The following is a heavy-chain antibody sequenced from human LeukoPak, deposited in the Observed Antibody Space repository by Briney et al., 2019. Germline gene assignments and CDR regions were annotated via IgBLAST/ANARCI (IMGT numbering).Heavy chain of an antibody. CDR2: IIPILGIA. CDR3: ARAHGGAPPHFDY. CDR1: GGTFSSYA. J-gene: IGHJ4*02. V-gene: IGHV1-69*04. D-gene: IGHD6-25*01. Sequence: SVKVSCKASGGTFSSYAISWVRQAPGQGLEWMGRIIPILGIANYAQKFQGRVTITADKSTSTAYMELSSLRSEDTAVYYCARAHGGAPPHFDYWGQGTLVTVSS.